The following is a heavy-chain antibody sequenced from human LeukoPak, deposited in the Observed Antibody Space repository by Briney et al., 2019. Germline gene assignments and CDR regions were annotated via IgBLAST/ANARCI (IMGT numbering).Heavy chain of an antibody. V-gene: IGHV6-1*01. D-gene: IGHD2-2*01. CDR2: TYYRSTCYN. J-gene: IGHJ5*02. Sequence: SQTLSLTCAISGDSVSSNSVTWNWIRQSPSRGLEWLGRTYYRSTCYNDYAVSVRGRITVNPDTSKNQFSLHLNSVTPEDTAVYYCARRLTQYDCFDPWGQGILVTVSS. CDR1: GDSVSSNSVT. CDR3: ARRLTQYDCFDP.